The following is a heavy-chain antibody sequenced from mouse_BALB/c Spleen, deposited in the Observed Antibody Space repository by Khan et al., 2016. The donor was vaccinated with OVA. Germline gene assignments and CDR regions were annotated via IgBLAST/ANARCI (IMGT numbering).Heavy chain of an antibody. D-gene: IGHD1-1*01. CDR3: ARRGLRWDFDY. J-gene: IGHJ2*01. V-gene: IGHV1-7*01. CDR1: GYTFINYW. Sequence: VQLQESGAELAKPGASVKMSCKASGYTFINYWILWVKQRLGQGLEWIGYINPSTAYTEYNQNFKDQATLTADKSSRTAYMQLSSLTSEDSAVYYCARRGLRWDFDYWGQGTTLTVSS. CDR2: INPSTAYT.